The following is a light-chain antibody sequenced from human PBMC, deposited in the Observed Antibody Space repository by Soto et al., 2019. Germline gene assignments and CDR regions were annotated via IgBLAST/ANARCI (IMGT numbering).Light chain of an antibody. CDR1: QTVSNNY. V-gene: IGKV3-20*01. J-gene: IGKJ2*01. Sequence: EIVLTQSPGTLSLSPGERATLSCRASQTVSNNYLAWYQQQPGRAPRLLIYGASSRATGIPDRFSGSVSGTDFTLTFTRLEAEDFAVYYCQQYASSPGTFGRGTKLEIK. CDR3: QQYASSPGT. CDR2: GAS.